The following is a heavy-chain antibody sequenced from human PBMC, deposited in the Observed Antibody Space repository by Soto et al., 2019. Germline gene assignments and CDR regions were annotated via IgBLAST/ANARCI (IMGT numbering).Heavy chain of an antibody. CDR1: GGSFSGYY. CDR2: INHSGST. D-gene: IGHD3-10*01. CDR3: ARTLILWFTPDY. V-gene: IGHV4-34*01. J-gene: IGHJ4*02. Sequence: QVQLQQWGAGLLKPSETLSLTCAVYGGSFSGYYWSWIRQPPGKGLEWIGEINHSGSTNYNPSLKSRVTISVDTSQNQFSLKLSSVTAADTAVYYCARTLILWFTPDYWGQGTLVTVSS.